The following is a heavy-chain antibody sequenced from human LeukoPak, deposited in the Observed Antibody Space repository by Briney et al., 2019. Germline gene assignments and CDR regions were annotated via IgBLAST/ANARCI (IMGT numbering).Heavy chain of an antibody. J-gene: IGHJ4*02. CDR1: GFTFSSYA. D-gene: IGHD1-26*01. V-gene: IGHV3-66*01. Sequence: GGSLRLSCAASGFTFSSYAMSWVRQAPGKGVEWVSVIYSGGGTYYADSVKDRFTISRDNSKNTLYLQMNSLRAEDTAVYYCAKVLVGATPDYWGQGTLVTVSS. CDR2: IYSGGGT. CDR3: AKVLVGATPDY.